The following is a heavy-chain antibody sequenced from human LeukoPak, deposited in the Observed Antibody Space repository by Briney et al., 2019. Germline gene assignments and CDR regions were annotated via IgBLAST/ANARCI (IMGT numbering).Heavy chain of an antibody. Sequence: GGSLRLSCAASGFSVSNNYMAWVRQAPGKGLEWVSAISGSGGSTYYADSVKGRFTISRDNSKNTLYLQMNSLRAEDTAVYYCAKGEYYDSSGLFDDWGQATPVTVSS. D-gene: IGHD3-22*01. CDR3: AKGEYYDSSGLFDD. J-gene: IGHJ4*02. CDR2: ISGSGGST. CDR1: GFSVSNNY. V-gene: IGHV3-23*01.